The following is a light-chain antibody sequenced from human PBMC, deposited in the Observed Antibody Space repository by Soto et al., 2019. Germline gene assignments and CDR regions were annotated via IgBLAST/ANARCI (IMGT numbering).Light chain of an antibody. J-gene: IGLJ1*01. V-gene: IGLV2-14*01. Sequence: QSALTQPASVSGSLGQSITISCTGTSSDVGGYKYVSWYQQHPGKAPKLMIYEVSNRPSGVSNRFSGSKSGNTASLTISGLQAEEEADYYCSSYTSSSRNVFGTGTKLTVL. CDR1: SSDVGGYKY. CDR3: SSYTSSSRNV. CDR2: EVS.